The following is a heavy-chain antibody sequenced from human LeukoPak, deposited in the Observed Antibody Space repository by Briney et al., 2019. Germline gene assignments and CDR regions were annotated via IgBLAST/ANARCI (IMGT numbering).Heavy chain of an antibody. CDR3: AKARGTTGWLPYFDY. J-gene: IGHJ4*02. Sequence: GGSLRLSCAVFGPRFPFSNAWMSWVRQAPGKGLEWVSSVNDGGDNTYYADYLRGRFTVSRDNSRNTLWLQMNSLRAEDTAIYYCAKARGTTGWLPYFDYWGQGALVTVSS. CDR1: GPRFPFSNA. CDR2: VNDGGDNT. D-gene: IGHD6-19*01. V-gene: IGHV3-23*01.